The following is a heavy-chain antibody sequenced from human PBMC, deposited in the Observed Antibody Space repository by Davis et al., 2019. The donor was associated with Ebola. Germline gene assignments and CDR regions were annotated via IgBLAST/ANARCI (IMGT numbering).Heavy chain of an antibody. CDR1: LFSFPHYS. V-gene: IGHV1-2*06. Sequence: ASVKVSCKASLFSFPHYSLHWMRQAPGQGLEWLGRVILKSGATNYAQKFQGRVTMTRDTSISTVYMELSSLRYDDTADYYCARGHNYAHEYWGQGTLVTVS. CDR2: VILKSGAT. CDR3: ARGHNYAHEY. J-gene: IGHJ4*02. D-gene: IGHD4-11*01.